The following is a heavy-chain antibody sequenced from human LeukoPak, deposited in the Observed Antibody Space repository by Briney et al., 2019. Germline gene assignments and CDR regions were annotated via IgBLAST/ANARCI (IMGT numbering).Heavy chain of an antibody. J-gene: IGHJ4*02. CDR3: AKVSPLYDSSGYYLLGPFDA. CDR2: ITGGAGCT. Sequence: WGSLTFTCPAYAFTFSCMPLVWHGQAQGQGLKGISGITGGAGCTYYADSVKGRFTISRDNSKNTLYLQMNSLRAEDTAVYYCAKVSPLYDSSGYYLLGPFDAWGQGTLVTVSS. V-gene: IGHV3-23*01. D-gene: IGHD3-22*01. CDR1: AFTFSCMP.